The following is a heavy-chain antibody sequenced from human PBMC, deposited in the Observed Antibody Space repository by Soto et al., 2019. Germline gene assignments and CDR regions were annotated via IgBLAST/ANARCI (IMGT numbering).Heavy chain of an antibody. J-gene: IGHJ4*02. CDR3: VSQGTFGLNSAFFVY. CDR1: GGSVSSSNYY. V-gene: IGHV4-39*01. CDR2: VYYRGRS. Sequence: SETLSLTCTVSGGSVSSSNYYWGCIRQSPGKGLEWIGSVYYRGRSYSKSSVKSRVTISVDTSKNQFSLNLNSVTASDTALYYCVSQGTFGLNSAFFVYLGPGGLVT. D-gene: IGHD3-3*01.